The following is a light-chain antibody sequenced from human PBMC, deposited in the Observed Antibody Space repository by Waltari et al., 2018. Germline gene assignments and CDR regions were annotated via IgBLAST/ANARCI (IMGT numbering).Light chain of an antibody. CDR1: QSVSSY. J-gene: IGKJ4*01. CDR2: DAS. V-gene: IGKV3-11*01. Sequence: EIVLTQSPATLSLSPGERATLSCRASQSVSSYLAWYQQKAGQAPRLLIHDASNRATGLPARFSGSGSGTDFTLTISSLEPEDFAVYYCQQRSKWPLTFGGGTKVEIK. CDR3: QQRSKWPLT.